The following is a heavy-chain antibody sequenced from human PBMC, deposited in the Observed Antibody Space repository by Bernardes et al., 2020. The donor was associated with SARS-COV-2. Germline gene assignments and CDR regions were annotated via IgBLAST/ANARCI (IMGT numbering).Heavy chain of an antibody. CDR1: GFSLSTSGMC. D-gene: IGHD6-13*01. CDR3: ARMDSSSWIYGMDV. V-gene: IGHV2-70*11. Sequence: SFPTLMQPTQTLTLTCTFSGFSLSTSGMCVSWIRQPPGKALEWLARIDWDDDKYYSTSLKTRLTISKDTSKNQVVLTMTNMDPVDTATYYCARMDSSSWIYGMDVWGQGTTVTVSS. J-gene: IGHJ6*02. CDR2: IDWDDDK.